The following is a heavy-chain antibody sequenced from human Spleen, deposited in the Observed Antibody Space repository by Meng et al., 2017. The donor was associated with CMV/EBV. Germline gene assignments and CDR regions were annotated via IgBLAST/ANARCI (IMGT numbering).Heavy chain of an antibody. CDR1: GFTFSDYY. V-gene: IGHV3-11*01. J-gene: IGHJ6*02. CDR3: ARKTGDDSGLTGGGDV. Sequence: GESLKISCAASGFTFSDYYMSWIRQAPGKGLEWVSYISSSGSTIYYADSVKGRFTISRDNAKNSLYLQMNSLGAEDTAVYYCARKTGDDSGLTGGGDVWGQGTTVTVSS. D-gene: IGHD3-22*01. CDR2: ISSSGSTI.